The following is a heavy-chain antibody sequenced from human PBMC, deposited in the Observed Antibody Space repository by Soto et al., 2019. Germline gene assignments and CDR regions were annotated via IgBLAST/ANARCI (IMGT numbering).Heavy chain of an antibody. CDR3: ARGTPPLEPFDY. J-gene: IGHJ4*02. CDR2: IIPIFGTA. CDR1: GGTFSSYA. V-gene: IGHV1-69*13. D-gene: IGHD3-3*01. Sequence: SVKVSCKASGGTFSSYAISWVRQAPGQGLEWMGGIIPIFGTANYAQKFQGRVTITADESTSTAYMELRSLRSDDTAVYYCARGTPPLEPFDYWGQGTLVTVSS.